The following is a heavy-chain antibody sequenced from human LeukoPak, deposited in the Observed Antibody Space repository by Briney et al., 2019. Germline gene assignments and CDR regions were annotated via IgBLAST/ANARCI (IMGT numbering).Heavy chain of an antibody. CDR3: AKGKGSSLAGTDY. Sequence: PGRSLRLSCAASGFAFSSYGISWVRQAASQRLNCVSGSGASDGSTYYADSMKGRFTISRDNSKNTLYLQMDSLRAEDTAVYYCAKGKGSSLAGTDYWGQGILVTVSS. CDR1: GFAFSSYG. J-gene: IGHJ4*02. V-gene: IGHV3-23*01. CDR2: SGASDGST. D-gene: IGHD6-19*01.